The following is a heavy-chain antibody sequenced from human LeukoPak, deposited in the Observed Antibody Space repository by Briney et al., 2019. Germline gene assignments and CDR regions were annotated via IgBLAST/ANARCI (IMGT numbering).Heavy chain of an antibody. CDR2: IYYSGST. J-gene: IGHJ5*02. Sequence: SETLSLTCTVSGGSISSSSYYWGWIRQPPGKGLEWIGSIYYSGSTYYNPSLKSRVTISVDTSKNQFSLKLSSVTAADTAVYYCASIVVVVAALPANWFDPWGQGTLVTVSS. CDR3: ASIVVVVAALPANWFDP. D-gene: IGHD2-15*01. V-gene: IGHV4-39*07. CDR1: GGSISSSSYY.